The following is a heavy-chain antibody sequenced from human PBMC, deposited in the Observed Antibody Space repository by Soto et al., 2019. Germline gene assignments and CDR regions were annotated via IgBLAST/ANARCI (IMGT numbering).Heavy chain of an antibody. CDR3: ARVVLSGTGGEHFDY. J-gene: IGHJ4*02. V-gene: IGHV4-59*04. CDR2: IYYSGNT. Sequence: SETLSLTCTVSGGSISSYYWSWIRQPPGKGLEWIGYIYYSGNTYYNPSLGGRVSISVDPSKNQFSLKLYSVTAADTAVFFCARVVLSGTGGEHFDYWGQGTQVTVSS. D-gene: IGHD1-7*01. CDR1: GGSISSYY.